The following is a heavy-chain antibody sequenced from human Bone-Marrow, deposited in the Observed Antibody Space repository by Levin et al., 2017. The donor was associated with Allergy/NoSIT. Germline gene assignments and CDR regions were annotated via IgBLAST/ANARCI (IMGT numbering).Heavy chain of an antibody. CDR2: IKSKTDGGTT. V-gene: IGHV3-15*01. J-gene: IGHJ3*02. D-gene: IGHD6-19*01. Sequence: GGSLRLSCAASGFTFSNAWMSWVRQAPGKGLEWVGRIKSKTDGGTTDYAAPVKGRFTISRDDSKNTLYLQMNSLKTEDTAVYYCTTADSIGDAFDIWGQGTMVTVSS. CDR1: GFTFSNAW. CDR3: TTADSIGDAFDI.